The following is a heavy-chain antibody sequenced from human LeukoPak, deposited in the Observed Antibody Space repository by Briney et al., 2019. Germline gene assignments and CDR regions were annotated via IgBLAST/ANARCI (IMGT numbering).Heavy chain of an antibody. V-gene: IGHV3-33*01. CDR3: AREWTRTGPFDY. CDR1: GFTFRSYG. J-gene: IGHJ4*02. D-gene: IGHD3/OR15-3a*01. Sequence: GGSLRLSCAASGFTFRSYGLHWVRQAPGKGLEWVALIWNDGSNKYYADSVKGRSAISRDNSKNTLYLQMNRLRAEDTAVYYCAREWTRTGPFDYWGQGTLVTVSS. CDR2: IWNDGSNK.